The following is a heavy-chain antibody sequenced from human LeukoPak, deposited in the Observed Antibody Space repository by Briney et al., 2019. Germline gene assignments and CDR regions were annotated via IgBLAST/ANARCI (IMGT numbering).Heavy chain of an antibody. CDR1: GYIFTSYF. CDR2: INPSGGST. Sequence: GASVKVSCKASGYIFTSYFMHWVRQAPGQGLEWMGLINPSGGSTRYAQKFQGRVTMTRDMSTSTVYMELSSLRPEDTAVYYCARALPHRRLMDTTMEQHWFDPWGQGTLVTVSS. D-gene: IGHD5-18*01. V-gene: IGHV1-46*01. J-gene: IGHJ5*02. CDR3: ARALPHRRLMDTTMEQHWFDP.